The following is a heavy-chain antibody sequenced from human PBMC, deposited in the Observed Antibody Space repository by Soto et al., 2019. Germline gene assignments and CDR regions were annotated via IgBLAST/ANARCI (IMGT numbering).Heavy chain of an antibody. Sequence: ASVKVSCKASGYTFTSYYMNWVRQAPGQGLEWLGIINPSGGYTTYAQRFLGRVTMTSDTSTSTVHMELSSLRSEDTAVYYCARRRNSGYVFPPYYYYGMDVWGQGTTVTVSS. CDR3: ARRRNSGYVFPPYYYYGMDV. D-gene: IGHD5-12*01. CDR1: GYTFTSYY. J-gene: IGHJ6*02. CDR2: INPSGGYT. V-gene: IGHV1-46*01.